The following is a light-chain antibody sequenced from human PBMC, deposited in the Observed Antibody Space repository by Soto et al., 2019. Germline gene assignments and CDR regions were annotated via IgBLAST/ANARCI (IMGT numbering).Light chain of an antibody. CDR3: SSYTSSSPLVV. CDR2: EVS. V-gene: IGLV2-14*01. CDR1: SSDIGLYNY. Sequence: QSVLTQPASVSGSLGQSITISCTGSSSDIGLYNYVSWYQQHPGKAPKLMIYEVSTRPSGVSNRFSGSKSGNTASLTISGLQAEDEADYYCSSYTSSSPLVVFGGGTKLTVL. J-gene: IGLJ2*01.